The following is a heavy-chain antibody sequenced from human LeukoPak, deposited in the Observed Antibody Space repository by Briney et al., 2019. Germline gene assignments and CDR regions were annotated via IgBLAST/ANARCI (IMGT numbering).Heavy chain of an antibody. J-gene: IGHJ4*02. CDR3: AREWVTVFGGFDY. D-gene: IGHD3-3*01. CDR2: IRYDGSNK. Sequence: PGGSLRLSCAASGFTFSSYAMSWVRQAPGKGLEWVAVIRYDGSNKYYADSVKGRFTITRDNSKNTLYLQMDSLRVEDTAVYYCAREWVTVFGGFDYWGQGTLVTVSS. V-gene: IGHV3-33*08. CDR1: GFTFSSYA.